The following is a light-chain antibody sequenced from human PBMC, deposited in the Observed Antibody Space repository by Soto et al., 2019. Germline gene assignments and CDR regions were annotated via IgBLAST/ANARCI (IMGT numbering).Light chain of an antibody. V-gene: IGLV1-36*01. Sequence: QSVLTQPPSVSEAPRQRVTISCSGSSSNIGDNAVNWYQHLPGKAPKLLIYYGDLLPSGVSDRFSGSKSGTSASLAISGLQSDDEADYYCAAWDDSLNGYVFGTGTKLTVL. CDR3: AAWDDSLNGYV. CDR2: YGD. CDR1: SSNIGDNA. J-gene: IGLJ1*01.